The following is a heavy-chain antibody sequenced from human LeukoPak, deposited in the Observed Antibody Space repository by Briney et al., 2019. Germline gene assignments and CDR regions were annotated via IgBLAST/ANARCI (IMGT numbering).Heavy chain of an antibody. J-gene: IGHJ4*02. Sequence: GGSLRLSCEASGFSFNSYGMHWVRQAPGKGLEWVAVIWYDGSNKKYADSVKGRFTISRDSSKNTLFLQMNSLRADDTAVYYCARGYEYGDFDYWGQGTLVTVSS. D-gene: IGHD4-17*01. CDR3: ARGYEYGDFDY. CDR2: IWYDGSNK. V-gene: IGHV3-33*01. CDR1: GFSFNSYG.